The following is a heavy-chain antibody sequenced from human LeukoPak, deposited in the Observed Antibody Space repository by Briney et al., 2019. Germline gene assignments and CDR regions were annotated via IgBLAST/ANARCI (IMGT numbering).Heavy chain of an antibody. CDR3: ARGPRSYSSSWYNWFDH. Sequence: GASVKVSCKASGYTFTGYYTHWVRQAPGQGLEWMGWINPNSGGTNYAQKFQGRVTMTRDTSISTAYMELSRLRSDDTAVYYCARGPRSYSSSWYNWFDHWGQGTLVSVSS. V-gene: IGHV1-2*02. D-gene: IGHD6-13*01. CDR1: GYTFTGYY. J-gene: IGHJ5*02. CDR2: INPNSGGT.